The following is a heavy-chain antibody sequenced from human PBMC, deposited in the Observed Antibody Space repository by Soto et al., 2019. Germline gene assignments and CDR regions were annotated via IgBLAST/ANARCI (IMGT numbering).Heavy chain of an antibody. J-gene: IGHJ4*02. CDR2: IYSGGAT. D-gene: IGHD1-26*01. V-gene: IGHV3-66*01. CDR3: ARDGPNTWE. CDR1: GFTVSNNY. Sequence: EVQLVESGGGLVQPGGSLRLSCAASGFTVSNNYMRWVRQAPGKGLEWVSLIYSGGATYYADSVKGRFTISRDNSKNTLNLKINGRRPKAPPGYNFARDGPNTWEGGQETWVTV.